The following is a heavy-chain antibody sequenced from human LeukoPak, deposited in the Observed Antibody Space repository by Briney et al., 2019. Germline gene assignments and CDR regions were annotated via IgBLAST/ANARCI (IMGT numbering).Heavy chain of an antibody. CDR3: ARDNGGWYGY. V-gene: IGHV3-53*01. CDR1: GFTVSSNY. CDR2: IYSAGST. Sequence: RGSLRLSCAASGFTVSSNYMSWVRQAPGKGLEWVSVIYSAGSTYYADSVKGRFTISRDNSKNTLYLQMNSLRAEDTAVYYCARDNGGWYGYWGQGTLVTVSS. D-gene: IGHD6-19*01. J-gene: IGHJ4*02.